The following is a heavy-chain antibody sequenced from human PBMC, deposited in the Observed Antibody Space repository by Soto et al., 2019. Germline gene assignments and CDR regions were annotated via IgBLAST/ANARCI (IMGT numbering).Heavy chain of an antibody. D-gene: IGHD3-22*01. J-gene: IGHJ4*02. Sequence: PSETLSLTCAVYGGSFSGYYWSWIRQPPGKGLEWIGEINHSGSTNYNPSLKSRVTISVDTSKNQFSLKLSSVTAADTAVYYCASRFPRRYYYDSSGYYFDYWGQGTLVTVS. CDR3: ASRFPRRYYYDSSGYYFDY. CDR1: GGSFSGYY. V-gene: IGHV4-34*01. CDR2: INHSGST.